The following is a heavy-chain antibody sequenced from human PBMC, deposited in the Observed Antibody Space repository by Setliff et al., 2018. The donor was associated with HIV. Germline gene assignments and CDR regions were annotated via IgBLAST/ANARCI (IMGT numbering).Heavy chain of an antibody. CDR2: ISYIGTT. J-gene: IGHJ3*02. CDR3: ARVVLLEPLTPGGTFDI. Sequence: PSETLSLTCTVSGVSVSRDGYYWGWIRQLPGKDLEWIAFISYIGTTFYNPSLKSRLTISRVPAKNQFSLKLSSVTAADTAVYYCARVVLLEPLTPGGTFDIWGQGTTVTVSS. CDR1: GVSVSRDGYY. D-gene: IGHD3-16*01. V-gene: IGHV4-31*03.